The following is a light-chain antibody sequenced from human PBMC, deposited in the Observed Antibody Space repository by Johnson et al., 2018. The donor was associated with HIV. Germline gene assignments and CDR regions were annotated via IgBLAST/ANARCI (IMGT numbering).Light chain of an antibody. CDR2: ENN. CDR1: SSNIGNNY. CDR3: GTWDSGLGAVYV. V-gene: IGLV1-51*02. J-gene: IGLJ1*01. Sequence: QSVLTQPPSVSAAPGQKVTISCSGSSSNIGNNYVSWYQQLPGTAPKLLIYENNKRPSGIPDRFSGSKSGTSATLGITGLQTGAEADYYCGTWDSGLGAVYVFGPGTKVTVL.